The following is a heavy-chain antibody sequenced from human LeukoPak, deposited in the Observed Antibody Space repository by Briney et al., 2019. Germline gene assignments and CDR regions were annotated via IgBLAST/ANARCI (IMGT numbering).Heavy chain of an antibody. CDR3: ARGFVVVTYGMDV. CDR2: ISSGSTI. Sequence: GGSLRLSCAASGFTFSDYYMSWIRQAPGKGLEWVSYISSGSTIYYADSVKGRFTIPRDNAKNSLYLQMNSLRAEDTAVYYCARGFVVVTYGMDVWGQGTTVTVSS. J-gene: IGHJ6*02. V-gene: IGHV3-11*01. CDR1: GFTFSDYY. D-gene: IGHD2-21*02.